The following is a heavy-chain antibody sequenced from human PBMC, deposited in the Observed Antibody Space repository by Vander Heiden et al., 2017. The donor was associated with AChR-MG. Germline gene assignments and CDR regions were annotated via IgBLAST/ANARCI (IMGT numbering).Heavy chain of an antibody. V-gene: IGHV3-30-3*01. J-gene: IGHJ3*02. CDR2: ISYDGSNK. D-gene: IGHD6-13*01. CDR1: GFTFSSYA. Sequence: QVQLVESGGVVVQPGRSLRLPCAASGFTFSSYAMHRFRQAPGKGLEWVAVISYDGSNKYYADSVKGRFTISRDNSKNTLYLQMNSLRAEDTAVYYCARARSSPTGRAFDIWGQGTMVTVSS. CDR3: ARARSSPTGRAFDI.